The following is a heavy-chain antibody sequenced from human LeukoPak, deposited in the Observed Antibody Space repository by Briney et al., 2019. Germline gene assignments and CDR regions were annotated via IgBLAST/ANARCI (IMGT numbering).Heavy chain of an antibody. J-gene: IGHJ5*02. CDR3: ARGYDSSGYEWFDP. V-gene: IGHV3-11*01. CDR1: GYTFSDYY. Sequence: GGSLRLSCAASGYTFSDYYMSWIRQAPGKGLEWVSHISSSGSTIYYADSVKGRFTISRDNAKNSLYLQMNSLRAEDTAVYYCARGYDSSGYEWFDPWGQGTLVTVSS. D-gene: IGHD3-22*01. CDR2: ISSSGSTI.